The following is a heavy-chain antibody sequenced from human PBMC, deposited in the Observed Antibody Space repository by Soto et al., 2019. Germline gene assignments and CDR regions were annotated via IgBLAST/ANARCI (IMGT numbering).Heavy chain of an antibody. CDR1: GGTFSSYA. Sequence: ASVKVSCKASGGTFSSYAISWVRQAPGQGLEWMGGIIPIFGTANYAQKFQGRVTITADESTSTAYMELSSLRSEDTAVYYCARSPRLGELYSLDYWGQGTLVTVSS. CDR2: IIPIFGTA. CDR3: ARSPRLGELYSLDY. V-gene: IGHV1-69*13. D-gene: IGHD3-16*01. J-gene: IGHJ4*02.